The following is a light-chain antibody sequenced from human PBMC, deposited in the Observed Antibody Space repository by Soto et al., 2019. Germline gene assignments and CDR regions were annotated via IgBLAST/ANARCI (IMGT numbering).Light chain of an antibody. CDR1: QSVGDY. CDR3: QQRDAWPLN. Sequence: EIVLTQSPATLSLSPGERATLSCRASQSVGDYLAWYQQKPGQAPRRVIYDASNRAPGIPARFGGSGSGTDFTLTISTLATEGFAVYYCQQRDAWPLNFGGGTKVEIK. J-gene: IGKJ4*01. V-gene: IGKV3-11*01. CDR2: DAS.